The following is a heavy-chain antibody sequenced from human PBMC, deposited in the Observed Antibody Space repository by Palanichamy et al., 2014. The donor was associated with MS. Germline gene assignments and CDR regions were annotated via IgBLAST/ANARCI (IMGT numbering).Heavy chain of an antibody. D-gene: IGHD3-9*01. Sequence: QLQLQESGPGLVRASETLSLTCTVSGASLGSSGFYWDWIRQPPGKGLEWIVSIYFAGTTYYNPSLKSRVTISVDTSKNLFSLRLSSVTAADTAVYYCASRYHDILTPFDPWGQGTLVTVSS. V-gene: IGHV4-39*01. CDR2: IYFAGTT. CDR1: GASLGSSGFY. CDR3: ASRYHDILTPFDP. J-gene: IGHJ5*02.